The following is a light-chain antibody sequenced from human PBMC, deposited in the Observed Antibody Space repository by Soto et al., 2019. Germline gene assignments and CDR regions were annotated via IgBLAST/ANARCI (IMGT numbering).Light chain of an antibody. CDR2: TAS. J-gene: IGKJ1*01. CDR3: QQANSFPWT. V-gene: IGKV1-12*02. CDR1: QGISTW. Sequence: DIQMTQSPSSVSASVGDRVTVTCRASQGISTWLAWYQQKPGKAPNLLIYTASSLRTGVPSRFSGSGSGTDFTLTITSLQPEDFATYYCQQANSFPWTFGQGTKVEMK.